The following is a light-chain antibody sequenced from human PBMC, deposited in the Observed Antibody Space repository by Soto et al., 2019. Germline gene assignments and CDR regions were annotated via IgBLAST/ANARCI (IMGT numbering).Light chain of an antibody. V-gene: IGKV3-11*01. J-gene: IGKJ5*01. CDR3: QQRSNWPPSIT. CDR2: GAS. CDR1: QSVSGD. Sequence: ENVLTQSPGTLSLSPGDRATLSFRASQSVSGDLAWYQQKPGQAPRLLIYGASNRATDIPARFSGSGSGTDFTLNISSLEPEDFAVYYCQQRSNWPPSITCGQGTRLEIK.